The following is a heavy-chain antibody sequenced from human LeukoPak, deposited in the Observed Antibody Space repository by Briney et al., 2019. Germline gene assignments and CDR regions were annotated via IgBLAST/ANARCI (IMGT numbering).Heavy chain of an antibody. J-gene: IGHJ4*02. V-gene: IGHV3-48*02. CDR2: IRSSGAMI. Sequence: GGSLRLSCETSGFSFSSYSMNWVRQAPGKGLEWVSYIRSSGAMIYYADSVKGRFTISGDNAKKSVYLQMNSLRDEDTAVYYCVRDPDALDYWGQGTQVTVSS. CDR1: GFSFSSYS. CDR3: VRDPDALDY.